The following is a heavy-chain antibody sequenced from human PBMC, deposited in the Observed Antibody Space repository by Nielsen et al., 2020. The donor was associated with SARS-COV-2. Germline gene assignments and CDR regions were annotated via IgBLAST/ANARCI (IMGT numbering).Heavy chain of an antibody. CDR3: ARGGSSGWSFYYYYGMDV. CDR2: IYYSGST. J-gene: IGHJ6*02. Sequence: SETLSLTCTVSGGSISSSSYYWSWIRQPPGKGLEWIGYIYYSGSTNYNPSLKSRVTISVDTSKNQFSLKLSSVTAADTAVYYCARGGSSGWSFYYYYGMDVWGQGTTVTVSS. D-gene: IGHD6-19*01. CDR1: GGSISSSSYY. V-gene: IGHV4-61*01.